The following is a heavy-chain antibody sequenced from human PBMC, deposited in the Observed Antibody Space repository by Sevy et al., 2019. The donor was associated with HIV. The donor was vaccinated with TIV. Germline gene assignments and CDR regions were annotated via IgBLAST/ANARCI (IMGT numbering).Heavy chain of an antibody. CDR3: ARARTGYGGPSVYFDY. CDR2: IWYDGSKK. J-gene: IGHJ4*02. D-gene: IGHD3-10*01. Sequence: GGSLRLSCAASGFTFSSYGMHWVRQAPGKGLEWVAVIWYDGSKKYYADSVKGGFTISRDNSKNTRYLQMNSLRAEDTAVYYCARARTGYGGPSVYFDYWGQGTLVTVSS. CDR1: GFTFSSYG. V-gene: IGHV3-33*01.